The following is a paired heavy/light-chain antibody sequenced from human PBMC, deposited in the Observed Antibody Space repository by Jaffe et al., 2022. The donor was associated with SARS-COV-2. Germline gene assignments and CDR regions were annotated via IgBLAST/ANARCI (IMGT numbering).Heavy chain of an antibody. J-gene: IGHJ6*03. CDR2: LYTGGST. CDR3: ARVDRSYYPPNFYYFMDV. CDR1: GVSIRSYS. D-gene: IGHD3-10*01. Sequence: QVQLQESGPGLVKASETLSLTCAVSGVSIRSYSWSWIRQPPGKGLEWIGYLYTGGSTSYNPSLESRVTISVDSSKSQLSLKLSSVSAADTAVYYCARVDRSYYPPNFYYFMDVWGKGTTVTVSS. V-gene: IGHV4-4*08.
Light chain of an antibody. CDR2: QDT. V-gene: IGLV3-1*01. Sequence: SYELTQPPSVSVSPGQTASIPCSGDKLGDKYACWYQQKAGQSPMLVIYQDTKRPSGIPERFSGSNSGTTATLTISGTQTMDEADYYCQAWDSSAGVFGPGTKVTVL. CDR3: QAWDSSAGV. CDR1: KLGDKY. J-gene: IGLJ1*01.